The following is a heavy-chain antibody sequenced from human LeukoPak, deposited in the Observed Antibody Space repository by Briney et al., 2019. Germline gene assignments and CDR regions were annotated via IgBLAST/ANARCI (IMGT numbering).Heavy chain of an antibody. CDR3: TTEKDY. J-gene: IGHJ4*02. V-gene: IGHV3-15*07. CDR2: VRRKTDGETT. Sequence: WVRQAPGKGLEWVGRVRRKTDGETTDYAAPVKGRFSISRDDSINTVYLQMNSLKTEDTAVYYCTTEKDYWGQGTLVTVSS.